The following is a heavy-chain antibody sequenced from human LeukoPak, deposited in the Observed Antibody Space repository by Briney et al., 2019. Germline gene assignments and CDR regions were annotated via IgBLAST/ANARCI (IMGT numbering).Heavy chain of an antibody. J-gene: IGHJ6*03. V-gene: IGHV3-30*02. CDR1: AFTFRSYG. CDR3: AKDRAAAGKPYYYYMDV. CDR2: IRYDGSNK. Sequence: GGSLRLSCATSAFTFRSYGMHWVRQAPDKGLEWVAFIRYDGSNKYYADSVKGRFTISRDNSKNTLYLQMNSLRAEDTAVYYCAKDRAAAGKPYYYYMDVWGKGTTVTISS. D-gene: IGHD6-13*01.